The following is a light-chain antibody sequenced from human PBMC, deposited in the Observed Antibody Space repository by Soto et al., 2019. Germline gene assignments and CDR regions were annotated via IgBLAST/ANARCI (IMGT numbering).Light chain of an antibody. Sequence: QSALTQPPSASGSPGQSVTISCTGTSSDVGGYNYVSWYQQHPGKAPKVMIYEVNKRPSGVPDRFSGSKSGNTASLTVSGLQAEDEADYYCCSYAGSNNEVFGTATKVT. CDR1: SSDVGGYNY. J-gene: IGLJ1*01. CDR3: CSYAGSNNEV. V-gene: IGLV2-8*01. CDR2: EVN.